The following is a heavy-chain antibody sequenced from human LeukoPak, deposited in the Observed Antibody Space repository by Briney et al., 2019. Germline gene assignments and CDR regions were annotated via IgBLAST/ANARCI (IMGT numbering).Heavy chain of an antibody. CDR2: ISSSSISI. J-gene: IGHJ4*02. D-gene: IGHD3-16*02. CDR1: GFTFSSYT. Sequence: GGSLRLSCAASGFTFSSYTMNWVRQAPGKGLEWVSSISSSSISIYYVDSVKGRFIISRDNAKNSLYLQMNSLRAEDTAVYYCARDAPRNSGSSLIYWGQGTLVTVSS. CDR3: ARDAPRNSGSSLIY. V-gene: IGHV3-21*01.